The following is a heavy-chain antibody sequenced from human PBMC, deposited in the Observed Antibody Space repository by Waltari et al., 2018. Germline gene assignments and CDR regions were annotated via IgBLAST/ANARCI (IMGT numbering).Heavy chain of an antibody. D-gene: IGHD3-16*01. V-gene: IGHV4-39*07. CDR2: IYYSGST. J-gene: IGHJ6*02. CDR3: ARDNGMITFGGANYGMNV. Sequence: QLQLQESGPGLVKPSETLSLTCTVSGGSISSSSDDWGRISHAPGKGLEWIGSIYYSGSTYYNPSLKSRVTISVDTSKNQFSLKLSSVTAADTAVYYCARDNGMITFGGANYGMNVWGQGTTVTVSS. CDR1: GGSISSSSDD.